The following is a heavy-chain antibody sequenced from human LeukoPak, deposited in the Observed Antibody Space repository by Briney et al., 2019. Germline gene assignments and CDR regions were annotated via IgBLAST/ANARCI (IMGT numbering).Heavy chain of an antibody. J-gene: IGHJ3*02. CDR1: GFAFNSFW. V-gene: IGHV3-7*03. Sequence: GGSLRLSCAASGFAFNSFWMSWVRPAPGKGLEGVASIKEDGSEQYYVESVKGRFTISRDNAKNAIYLQMNSLRAEDTAVYYCAKAIEQWLVRDGAFDIWGQGTMVTVSS. D-gene: IGHD6-19*01. CDR2: IKEDGSEQ. CDR3: AKAIEQWLVRDGAFDI.